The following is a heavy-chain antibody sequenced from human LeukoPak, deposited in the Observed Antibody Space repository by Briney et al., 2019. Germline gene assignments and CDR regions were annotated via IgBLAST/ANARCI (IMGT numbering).Heavy chain of an antibody. J-gene: IGHJ4*02. Sequence: SGTLSLTCAVSGGSISSSNWWSWVRQPPGKGLEWIGEIYHSGSTNYNPSLKSRVTISVDKSKNQFSLKLSSVTAADTAVYYCARAGSYYGSGRNFDYWGQGTLVTVSS. CDR3: ARAGSYYGSGRNFDY. CDR2: IYHSGST. CDR1: GGSISSSNW. D-gene: IGHD3-10*01. V-gene: IGHV4-4*02.